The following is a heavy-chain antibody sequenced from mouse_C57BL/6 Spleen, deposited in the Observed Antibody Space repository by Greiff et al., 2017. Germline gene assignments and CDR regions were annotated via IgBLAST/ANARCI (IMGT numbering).Heavy chain of an antibody. Sequence: QVQLQQPGAELVMPGASVKLSCKASGYTFTSYWMHWVKQRPGQGLEWIGEIDPSDSYTNYNQKFKGKSTLTVDKSSSTAYMQLSSLTSEDSAVSDCARSGLDHFDYGGRGTGLTVSA. D-gene: IGHD2-4*01. CDR1: GYTFTSYW. CDR3: ARSGLDHFDY. J-gene: IGHJ2*03. CDR2: IDPSDSYT. V-gene: IGHV1-69*01.